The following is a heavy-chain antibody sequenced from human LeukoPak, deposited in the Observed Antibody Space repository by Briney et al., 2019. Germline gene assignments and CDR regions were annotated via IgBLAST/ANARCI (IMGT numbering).Heavy chain of an antibody. V-gene: IGHV3-66*01. D-gene: IGHD1-26*01. J-gene: IGHJ4*02. CDR2: IYSGGTT. CDR3: ARGGGSYYNY. CDR1: GFTVSSNY. Sequence: PGGSLRLSCAVSGFTVSSNYMSWVRQAPGKGLEWVSVIYSGGTTYYADSVRGRFTISRDNSKNTLYLQMNSLRAEDTAVYYCARGGGSYYNYWGQGTLVTVSS.